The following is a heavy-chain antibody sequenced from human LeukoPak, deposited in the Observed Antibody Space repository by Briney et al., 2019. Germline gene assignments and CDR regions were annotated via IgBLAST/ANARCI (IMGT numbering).Heavy chain of an antibody. CDR3: ARRTRFSLGGNYYYGMDV. CDR1: GGTFSSYA. D-gene: IGHD3-3*01. J-gene: IGHJ6*02. Sequence: SVKVSCKASGGTFSSYAISWVRQAPGQGLEWMGGIIPIFGTANYAQEFQGRVTITADESTSTAYMELSSLRSEDTAVYYCARRTRFSLGGNYYYGMDVWGQGTTVTVSS. CDR2: IIPIFGTA. V-gene: IGHV1-69*13.